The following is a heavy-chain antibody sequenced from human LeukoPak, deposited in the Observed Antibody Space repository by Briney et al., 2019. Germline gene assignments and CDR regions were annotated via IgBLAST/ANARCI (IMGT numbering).Heavy chain of an antibody. D-gene: IGHD5-24*01. CDR3: ARDGAVWDGYNLYYFDY. J-gene: IGHJ4*02. V-gene: IGHV3-30-3*01. CDR1: GFTFSSYA. Sequence: GGPLRLSCAASGFTFSSYAMHWVRQAPGKGLEWVAVISYDGSNKYYADSVKGRFTISRDNSKNTLYLQMNSLRAEDTAVYYCARDGAVWDGYNLYYFDYWGQGTLVTVSS. CDR2: ISYDGSNK.